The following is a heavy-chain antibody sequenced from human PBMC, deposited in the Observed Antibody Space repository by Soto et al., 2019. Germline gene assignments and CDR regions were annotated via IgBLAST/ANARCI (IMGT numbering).Heavy chain of an antibody. CDR1: GFTFGSYA. J-gene: IGHJ4*02. CDR3: AKGWWGSSGSS. V-gene: IGHV3-23*01. D-gene: IGHD2-15*01. Sequence: GGSLRLSCAASGFTFGSYAMSWVRQAPGKGLEWVSSISGSGDNTYYADYVKGRFTISRDNSKSTVYMQMNSLRAEDTAVYYCAKGWWGSSGSSWGQGALVTVSS. CDR2: ISGSGDNT.